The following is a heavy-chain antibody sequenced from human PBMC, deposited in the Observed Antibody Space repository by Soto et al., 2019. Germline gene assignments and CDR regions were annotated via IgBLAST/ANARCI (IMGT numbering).Heavy chain of an antibody. J-gene: IGHJ4*02. D-gene: IGHD5-12*01. CDR2: IYSGGSI. CDR1: GFTVSNHY. Sequence: EVQLVESGGGLIQPGGSLRLSCAASGFTVSNHYMSWVRQAPGKGLEWVSVIYSGGSIYYADSVMGRFTISRDISKSTLYLQMNSLRAEDTAVYYCARGSGYDGFDYWGQGTLVTVSS. V-gene: IGHV3-53*01. CDR3: ARGSGYDGFDY.